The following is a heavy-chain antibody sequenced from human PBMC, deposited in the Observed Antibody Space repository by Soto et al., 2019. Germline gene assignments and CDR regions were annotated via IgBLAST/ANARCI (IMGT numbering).Heavy chain of an antibody. CDR1: GFTFSSYA. CDR3: AKVGEDIVVVPAAMFAY. V-gene: IGHV3-23*01. D-gene: IGHD2-2*01. CDR2: ISGSGGST. J-gene: IGHJ4*02. Sequence: EVQLLESGGGLVQPGGSLRLSCAASGFTFSSYAMSWVRQAPGKGLEWVSAISGSGGSTYYADSVKGRFTISRDNSKNTLYLQMNSLRAEDTAVYYCAKVGEDIVVVPAAMFAYWGQGTLVTVSS.